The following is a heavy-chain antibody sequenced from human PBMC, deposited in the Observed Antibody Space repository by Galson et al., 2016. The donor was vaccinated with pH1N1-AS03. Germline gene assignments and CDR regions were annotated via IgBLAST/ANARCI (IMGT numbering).Heavy chain of an antibody. V-gene: IGHV1-8*01. CDR2: MNPNNGST. J-gene: IGHJ5*02. CDR3: TRHRTKTRVMMPFWGEGSWFEP. CDR1: GYTFTKFL. Sequence: SVKVSCKASGYTFTKFLLSWVRQAPGQGLQWIGWMNPNNGSTAFAEKFLGRVTLTRDTSINTAYMELTSLSSEDSAIYYCTRHRTKTRVMMPFWGEGSWFEPWGQGALFTVSS. D-gene: IGHD3-16*01.